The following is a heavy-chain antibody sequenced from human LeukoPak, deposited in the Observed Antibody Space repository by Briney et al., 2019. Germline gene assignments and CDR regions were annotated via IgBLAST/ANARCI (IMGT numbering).Heavy chain of an antibody. D-gene: IGHD4-23*01. CDR1: GFTFGDYA. CDR3: TRFTVVTPTDY. V-gene: IGHV3-49*04. J-gene: IGHJ4*02. Sequence: GGSLRLSCTASGFTFGDYATSWVRQAPGKGLEWVGFIRSKAYGGTTEYAASVKGRFTISRDDSKSIAYLQMNSLKTEDTAVYYCTRFTVVTPTDYWGQGTLVTVSS. CDR2: IRSKAYGGTT.